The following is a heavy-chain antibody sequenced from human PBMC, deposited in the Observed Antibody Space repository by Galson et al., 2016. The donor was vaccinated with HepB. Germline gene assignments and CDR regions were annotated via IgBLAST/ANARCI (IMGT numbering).Heavy chain of an antibody. CDR2: ISAYSGNT. Sequence: SVKVSCKASGYTFTSQGFSWVRQAPGQGLEWMGWISAYSGNTDYAQKLQGRVTMTRDTSTSTVYMELRSLRSDDTAVYYCATGAEQQWLGQGVFDIWGQGTMVTVSS. D-gene: IGHD6-19*01. J-gene: IGHJ3*02. CDR1: GYTFTSQG. CDR3: ATGAEQQWLGQGVFDI. V-gene: IGHV1-18*01.